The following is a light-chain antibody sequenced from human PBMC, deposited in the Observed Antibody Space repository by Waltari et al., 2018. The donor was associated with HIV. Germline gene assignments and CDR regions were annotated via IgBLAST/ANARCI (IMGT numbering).Light chain of an antibody. V-gene: IGKV3-15*01. CDR3: QQYDNGYT. Sequence: EIVMTQSPATLSVSPGERVTLSCRASQSLSSNLAWYQQKPGQAPRLLIYDASTRATGIPARFSGSGSGTEFTLTISSLQSEDFALYYCQQYDNGYTFGQGTKLEIK. CDR1: QSLSSN. J-gene: IGKJ2*01. CDR2: DAS.